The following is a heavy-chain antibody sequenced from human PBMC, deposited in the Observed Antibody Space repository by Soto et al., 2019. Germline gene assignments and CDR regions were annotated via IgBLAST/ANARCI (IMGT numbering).Heavy chain of an antibody. CDR1: GFTFSSYN. CDR2: ISSSSSTI. D-gene: IGHD6-13*01. CDR3: ARDGGIAAARYGMDV. V-gene: IGHV3-48*01. Sequence: AGGSLRLSCAASGFTFSSYNMNWVRQAPGRGLEWVSYISSSSSTIYYADSVKGRFTISRDNAKNSLYLQMNSLRVEDTAVYYCARDGGIAAARYGMDVWGQGTTVTVSS. J-gene: IGHJ6*02.